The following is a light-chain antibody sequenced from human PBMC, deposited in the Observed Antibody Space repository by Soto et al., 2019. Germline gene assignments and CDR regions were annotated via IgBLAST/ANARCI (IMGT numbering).Light chain of an antibody. V-gene: IGLV2-14*03. CDR1: SSDVGGYSY. CDR3: TSYTSSSTVV. Sequence: QSALTQPASVSGSPGQTITISCTGTSSDVGGYSYVSWYQQYPGKAPKLIIYDVSNRPSGVSNRFSGSKSGNTASLTISGLQAEDEADYYCTSYTSSSTVVFGGGTKVTVL. J-gene: IGLJ2*01. CDR2: DVS.